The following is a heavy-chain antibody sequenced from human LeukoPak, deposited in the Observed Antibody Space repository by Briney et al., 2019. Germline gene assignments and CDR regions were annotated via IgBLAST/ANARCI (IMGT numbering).Heavy chain of an antibody. J-gene: IGHJ4*02. D-gene: IGHD5-12*01. CDR2: LYYSDST. V-gene: IGHV4-61*02. CDR3: ARRGSWRYSGLDS. CDR1: GGSISSGGYY. Sequence: SQTLSLTCTVSGGSISSGGYYWTWIRQTPGKGLEWIGFLYYSDSTHYNPSLKSRVTISVNMSKNQLSLKLESVTAADTAVYYCARRGSWRYSGLDSWGQGILVAVSS.